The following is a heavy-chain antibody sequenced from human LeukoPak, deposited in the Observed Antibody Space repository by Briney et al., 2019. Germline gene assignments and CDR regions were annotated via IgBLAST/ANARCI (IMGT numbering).Heavy chain of an antibody. CDR3: ARDVINYDFWSGYYFDY. Sequence: ASVKVSCKASGHTFTTYYVHLVRQAPGQGLEWMGVINPSGDGTNYPQKFQGRVTMTRDTSTSTVYMELSSLRSEDTAVYYCARDVINYDFWSGYYFDYWGQGTLVTVSS. V-gene: IGHV1-46*01. CDR2: INPSGDGT. J-gene: IGHJ4*02. D-gene: IGHD3-3*01. CDR1: GHTFTTYY.